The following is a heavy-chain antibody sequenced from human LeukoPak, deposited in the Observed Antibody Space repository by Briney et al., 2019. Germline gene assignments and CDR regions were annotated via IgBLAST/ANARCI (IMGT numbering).Heavy chain of an antibody. D-gene: IGHD3-22*01. CDR3: ARRGDFDSRDSSNAFDI. CDR1: GGSISSSNW. J-gene: IGHJ3*02. Sequence: RPETLSLTCAVSGGSISSSNWWCWVRQPPGEGLEWRGEIAHSGSTNYKPSLKGRITVSTDKSENQFSLKLSCVTAADTALYYCARRGDFDSRDSSNAFDIWGQGTMVTVSS. V-gene: IGHV4-4*03. CDR2: IAHSGST.